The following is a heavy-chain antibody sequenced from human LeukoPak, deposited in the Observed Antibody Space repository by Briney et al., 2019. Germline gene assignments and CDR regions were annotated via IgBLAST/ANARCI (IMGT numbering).Heavy chain of an antibody. D-gene: IGHD3-3*01. J-gene: IGHJ4*02. CDR3: ARSSRRFLELSHVFGY. V-gene: IGHV1-2*02. Sequence: GASVKVSCKASGYTFTGYYMHWVRQAPGQGLEWMGWINPNSGGTNYAQKFQGRVTMTRDTSISTAYMELSRLRSDDTAVYYCARSSRRFLELSHVFGYWGQGTLVTVSS. CDR2: INPNSGGT. CDR1: GYTFTGYY.